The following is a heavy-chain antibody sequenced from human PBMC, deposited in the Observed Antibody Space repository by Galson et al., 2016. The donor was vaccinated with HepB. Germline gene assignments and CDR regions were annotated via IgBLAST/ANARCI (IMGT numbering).Heavy chain of an antibody. CDR3: ARDKPGLTVPGT. CDR2: IVPVFGTR. V-gene: IGHV1-69*13. CDR1: GDSFSRSG. Sequence: SVKVSCKAFGDSFSRSGISWVRQAPGQGLEWMVGIVPVFGTRYYAQKFQGRVTITADESTSTVYMELSSLTSEDTAIYYCARDKPGLTVPGTWGQGTLVTVSS. D-gene: IGHD6-19*01. J-gene: IGHJ1*01.